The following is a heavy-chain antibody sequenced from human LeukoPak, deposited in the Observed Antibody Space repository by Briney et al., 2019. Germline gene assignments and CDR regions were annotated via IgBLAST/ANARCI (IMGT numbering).Heavy chain of an antibody. V-gene: IGHV3-7*01. CDR3: ARVTRGALWSGYFAAGRWNYYYYYMDV. J-gene: IGHJ6*03. CDR2: IKQDGSEK. Sequence: PGGSLRLSCAASGFTFSSYWMSWVRQAPGKGLEWVANIKQDGSEKYYVDSVKGRFTISRDNAKNSLYLQMNSLRAEDTAVYYCARVTRGALWSGYFAAGRWNYYYYYMDVWGKGTTVTVSS. CDR1: GFTFSSYW. D-gene: IGHD3-3*01.